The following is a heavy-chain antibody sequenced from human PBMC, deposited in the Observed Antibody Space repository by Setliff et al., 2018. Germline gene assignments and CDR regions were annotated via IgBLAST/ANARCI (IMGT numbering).Heavy chain of an antibody. Sequence: SVKVSCKTSGGTFRSHDISWVRQAPGQGLEWMGGIMPIFGKVKYAQKFQGRVTITADESTSTAYMELSSLRSEDTAVYSCAREAGRGEFYFDYWGQGTLVTSPQ. J-gene: IGHJ4*02. CDR3: AREAGRGEFYFDY. V-gene: IGHV1-69*13. CDR2: IMPIFGKV. D-gene: IGHD2-15*01. CDR1: GGTFRSHD.